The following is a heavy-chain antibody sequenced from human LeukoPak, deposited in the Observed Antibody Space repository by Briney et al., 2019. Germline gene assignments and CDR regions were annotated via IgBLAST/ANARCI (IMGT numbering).Heavy chain of an antibody. CDR2: IYHSGRT. CDR3: ARDNYYEGAFDV. J-gene: IGHJ3*01. Sequence: PSETLSLTCAVSGGSISSPNWWTWVRQPPGKGLEWIGEIYHSGRTNSNPSLESRVIMSVDKSKNQFSLKLTSVTAADTAVYYCARDNYYEGAFDVLGQGTMVTVSS. CDR1: GGSISSPNW. D-gene: IGHD3-22*01. V-gene: IGHV4-4*02.